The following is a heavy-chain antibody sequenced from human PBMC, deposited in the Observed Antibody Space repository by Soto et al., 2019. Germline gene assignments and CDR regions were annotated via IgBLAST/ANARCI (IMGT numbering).Heavy chain of an antibody. CDR3: ARDSNFFGGSVGLKDDFDI. D-gene: IGHD3-16*01. J-gene: IGHJ3*02. CDR1: GGSISSGGYY. CDR2: IYYSGST. Sequence: SETLSLTCTVSGGSISSGGYYWSWIRQHPGKGLEWIGYIYYSGSTYYNPSLKSRVTISVDTSKNQFSLKLSSVTAADTAVYYCARDSNFFGGSVGLKDDFDIWGQGTMVTVSS. V-gene: IGHV4-31*03.